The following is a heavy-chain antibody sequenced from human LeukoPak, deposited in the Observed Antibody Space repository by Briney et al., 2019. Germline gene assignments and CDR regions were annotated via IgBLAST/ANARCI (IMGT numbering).Heavy chain of an antibody. J-gene: IGHJ5*02. Sequence: SQTLSLTCTVSGGSITSGIYYWGWIRQPAGKGLEWIGRLYTDGSTRYNPALKSRVTISVDKSKNQFSLKLSSVTAADTAVYYCARDYYDSSASINWFDLWGQGTLVTVSS. CDR1: GGSITSGIYY. CDR3: ARDYYDSSASINWFDL. V-gene: IGHV4-61*02. CDR2: LYTDGST. D-gene: IGHD3-22*01.